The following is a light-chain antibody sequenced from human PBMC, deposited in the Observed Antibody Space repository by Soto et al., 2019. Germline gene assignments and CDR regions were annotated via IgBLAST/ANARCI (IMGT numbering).Light chain of an antibody. J-gene: IGKJ2*01. Sequence: DIQMTQPPSTLSASVGDRVTITCRASQRISNWLAWYHQKPGKAPKLLIYDASTLETGVPSRFSGSGSGTEFTLTITSLQPDDFATYYCQQYSSYLYSFGQGTKVDIK. V-gene: IGKV1-5*01. CDR1: QRISNW. CDR3: QQYSSYLYS. CDR2: DAS.